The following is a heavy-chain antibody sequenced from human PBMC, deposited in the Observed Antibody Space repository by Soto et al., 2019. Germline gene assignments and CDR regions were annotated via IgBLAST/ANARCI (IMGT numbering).Heavy chain of an antibody. Sequence: SETLSLTCTFSGCSISSYYWSWIRQPPGKGLEWIGYIYYSGSTNYNPSLKSRVTISVDTSKNQFSLKLSSVTAADTAVYYCARSDGRYWGQGTLVTVS. V-gene: IGHV4-59*01. CDR2: IYYSGST. CDR3: ARSDGRY. CDR1: GCSISSYY. J-gene: IGHJ4*02.